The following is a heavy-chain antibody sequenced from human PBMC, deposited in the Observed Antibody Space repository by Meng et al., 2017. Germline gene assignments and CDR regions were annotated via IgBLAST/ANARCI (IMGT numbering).Heavy chain of an antibody. Sequence: QVQLVESGGGVVQPGRSLRLSCAASGFTFSSFGMHWVRRAPGKLLEWVAAIWYDGSKEYYADSVKGRFTIFRDNSKNTLYLQMNSLRAEDTAVYYCARDLGYSPDYRGQGTLVTVSS. J-gene: IGHJ4*02. V-gene: IGHV3-33*01. CDR1: GFTFSSFG. D-gene: IGHD6-13*01. CDR3: ARDLGYSPDY. CDR2: IWYDGSKE.